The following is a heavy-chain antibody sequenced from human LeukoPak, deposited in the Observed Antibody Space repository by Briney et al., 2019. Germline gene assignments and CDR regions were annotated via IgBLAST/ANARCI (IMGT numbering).Heavy chain of an antibody. D-gene: IGHD3-10*01. Sequence: ASVKISCKAPGYTFTSSGISWVRQAPGQGLEWMGWISAYNCNSNYAQKLQGRVTMTTDTSTSSAYKELRSRRHCDRDADYCATNGYYYGSGSYYNVGYWGQETLVAVSS. J-gene: IGHJ4*02. CDR3: ATNGYYYGSGSYYNVGY. V-gene: IGHV1-18*01. CDR2: ISAYNCNS. CDR1: GYTFTSSG.